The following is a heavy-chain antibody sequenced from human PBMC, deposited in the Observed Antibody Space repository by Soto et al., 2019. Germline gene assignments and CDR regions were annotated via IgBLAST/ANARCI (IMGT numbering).Heavy chain of an antibody. CDR2: INTDGSTT. D-gene: IGHD3-9*01. V-gene: IGHV3-74*01. CDR3: ARAHYDIATGHTQFSYYYAMSD. J-gene: IGHJ6*02. Sequence: EVQLVESGGGLVQPGGSLRLSCAASGFALSSYWMHWVRQVPGKGLVWVSRINTDGSTTNYADSVKGRFTISRDNAKNTLYLQMNSLRVDDTAVYYCARAHYDIATGHTQFSYYYAMSDWGQGTTVSVSS. CDR1: GFALSSYW.